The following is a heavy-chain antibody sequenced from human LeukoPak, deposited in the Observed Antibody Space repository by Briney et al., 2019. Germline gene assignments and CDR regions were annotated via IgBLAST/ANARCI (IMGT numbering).Heavy chain of an antibody. J-gene: IGHJ4*02. Sequence: PSETLSLTCAVYGGSLSGFYCSWIRQSPGKGLEWIGEINHSGSTNYNPSLKSRVTISVDTSKSQFSLKLTSLTAADTAVYYCARSAIRGVALLGYWGRGTLVTVSS. D-gene: IGHD3-10*01. CDR1: GGSLSGFY. CDR2: INHSGST. V-gene: IGHV4-34*01. CDR3: ARSAIRGVALLGY.